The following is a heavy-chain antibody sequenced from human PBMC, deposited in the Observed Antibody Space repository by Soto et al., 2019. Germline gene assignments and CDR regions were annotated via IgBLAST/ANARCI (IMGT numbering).Heavy chain of an antibody. CDR1: GYTFTSYG. J-gene: IGHJ4*02. CDR3: ASVKTSIYCSGGSCYYFDY. CDR2: ISAYNGNT. Sequence: ASVKVSCKASGYTFTSYGISWVRQAPGQGLEWMGWISAYNGNTNYAQKLQGRVTMTTDTSTSTAYMELRSLRSDDTAVYYCASVKTSIYCSGGSCYYFDYWGQGTLVTVSS. D-gene: IGHD2-15*01. V-gene: IGHV1-18*04.